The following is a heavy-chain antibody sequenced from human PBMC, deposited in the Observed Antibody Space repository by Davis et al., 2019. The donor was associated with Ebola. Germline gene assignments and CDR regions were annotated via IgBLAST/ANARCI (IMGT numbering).Heavy chain of an antibody. CDR1: GFTFSSYG. J-gene: IGHJ6*02. Sequence: GESLKISCAASGFTFSSYGMHWVRQAPGKGLEWVAVIWYDGSNKYYAGSVKGRFTISRDNSKNTLYLQMNSLRAEDTAVYYCARFYMGPYYYYGMDVWGQGATVTVSS. D-gene: IGHD1-26*01. V-gene: IGHV3-33*01. CDR2: IWYDGSNK. CDR3: ARFYMGPYYYYGMDV.